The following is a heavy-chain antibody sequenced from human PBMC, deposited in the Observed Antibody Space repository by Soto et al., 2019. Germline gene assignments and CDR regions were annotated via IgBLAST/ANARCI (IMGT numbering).Heavy chain of an antibody. Sequence: PSETLSLTCTVSGGSISSYYWSWIRQPPGKGLEWIGYIYYSGSTNYNPSLKSRVTISVDTSKNQFSLKLSSVTAADTAVYYCVRRVSSFLFTWFDPWGQGTLVTVSS. J-gene: IGHJ5*02. CDR1: GGSISSYY. D-gene: IGHD6-6*01. CDR3: VRRVSSFLFTWFDP. V-gene: IGHV4-59*08. CDR2: IYYSGST.